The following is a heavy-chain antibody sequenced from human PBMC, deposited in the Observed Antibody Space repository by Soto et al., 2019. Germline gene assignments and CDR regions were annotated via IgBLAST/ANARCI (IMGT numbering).Heavy chain of an antibody. CDR2: IDPSDSYT. CDR3: ARQADVDKAMGGNDY. D-gene: IGHD5-18*01. Sequence: PGESLKISCKGSGYSFTSYWISWVRQMPGKGLEWMGRIDPSDSYTNYSPSFQGHVTISADKSISTAYLQWSSLKASDTAMYYCARQADVDKAMGGNDYWGQGTLVTVSS. CDR1: GYSFTSYW. V-gene: IGHV5-10-1*01. J-gene: IGHJ4*02.